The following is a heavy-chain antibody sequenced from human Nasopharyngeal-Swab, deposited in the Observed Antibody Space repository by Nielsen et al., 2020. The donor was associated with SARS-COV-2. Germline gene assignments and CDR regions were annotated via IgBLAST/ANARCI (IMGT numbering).Heavy chain of an antibody. CDR3: TRDIGGKYGY. D-gene: IGHD4-23*01. V-gene: IGHV3-74*01. CDR2: INIDGSVR. J-gene: IGHJ4*02. Sequence: GGSLRLSCPASGYTFSSYWMHWVRQVPGKGLVWFSRINIDGSVRDYADSVKGRFTISRDNARNTLYLQMNSLRGDDTAVYYCTRDIGGKYGYWGQGNLVTVSS. CDR1: GYTFSSYW.